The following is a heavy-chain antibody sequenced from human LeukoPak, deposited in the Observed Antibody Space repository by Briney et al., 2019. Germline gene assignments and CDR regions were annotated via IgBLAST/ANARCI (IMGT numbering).Heavy chain of an antibody. CDR3: AARLTSIAAAGDSDY. V-gene: IGHV1-58*02. D-gene: IGHD6-13*01. Sequence: SVKVSCKASGFTFTSSAMQWVRQARGQRLEWIGWIVVGSGNTNYAQKFQERVTITRDMSTSTAYMELCSLRSEDTAVYYCAARLTSIAAAGDSDYWGQGTLVTVSS. CDR1: GFTFTSSA. CDR2: IVVGSGNT. J-gene: IGHJ4*02.